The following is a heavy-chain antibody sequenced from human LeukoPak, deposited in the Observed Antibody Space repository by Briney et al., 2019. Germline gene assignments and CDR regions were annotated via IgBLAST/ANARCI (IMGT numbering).Heavy chain of an antibody. D-gene: IGHD5-18*01. V-gene: IGHV3-53*01. CDR1: GCTVRSSY. CDR3: ARDRGYGYGFFDY. Sequence: GGCLRHSCAASGCTVRSSYMSWVRQARGMGLEGVSSFYSGGSSYDADSVKGRFIISRDSSTDTLYLQMNSLRVEDTAVYFCARDRGYGYGFFDYWGQGTLVTVSS. CDR2: FYSGGSS. J-gene: IGHJ4*02.